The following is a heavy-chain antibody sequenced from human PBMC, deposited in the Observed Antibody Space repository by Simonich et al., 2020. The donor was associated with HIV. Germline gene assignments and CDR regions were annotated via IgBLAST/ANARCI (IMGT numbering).Heavy chain of an antibody. Sequence: EVQLVESGGGLVQPGGSLRLAWAASGFTASSNYMSWVRQAPGKGLEGVSVIYSGGSTYYANSVKGRFTISRHNSKNTLYLQRNSLRAEDTAVYYCASITMIVVVITTYYFDYWGQGTLVTVSS. CDR3: ASITMIVVVITTYYFDY. CDR2: IYSGGST. J-gene: IGHJ4*02. D-gene: IGHD3-22*01. V-gene: IGHV3-53*04. CDR1: GFTASSNY.